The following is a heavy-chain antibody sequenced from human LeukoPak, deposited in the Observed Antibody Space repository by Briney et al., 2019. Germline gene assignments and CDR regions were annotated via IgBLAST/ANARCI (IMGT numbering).Heavy chain of an antibody. CDR1: GFTFSSYA. D-gene: IGHD1-26*01. CDR3: AKNQVGGSTFDY. J-gene: IGHJ4*02. Sequence: GGSLRLSCAASGFTFSSYAMSWVRQAPGKGLEWVSTIRNSGGSTYFADSVKGRFAISRDDSKNTLFLQMNSLRAEDTAIYYCAKNQVGGSTFDYWGQGTLVTVSS. CDR2: IRNSGGST. V-gene: IGHV3-23*01.